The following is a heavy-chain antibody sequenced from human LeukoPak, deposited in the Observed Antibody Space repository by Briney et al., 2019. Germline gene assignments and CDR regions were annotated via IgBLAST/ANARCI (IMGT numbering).Heavy chain of an antibody. J-gene: IGHJ5*02. CDR3: ARLATNGRDSSSWKNWFDP. V-gene: IGHV4-4*09. CDR1: GGSLSSYY. D-gene: IGHD6-13*01. Sequence: SETLSLTCTVSGGSLSSYYWSWIRQPPGKGLEWIGYIYTSGSTNYNPSLKSRVTISVDTSKNQFSLKLSSVTAAGTAVYYCARLATNGRDSSSWKNWFDPWGQGTLVTVSS. CDR2: IYTSGST.